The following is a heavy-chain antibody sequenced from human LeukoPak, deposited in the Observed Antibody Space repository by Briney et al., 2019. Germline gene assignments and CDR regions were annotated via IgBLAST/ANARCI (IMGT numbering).Heavy chain of an antibody. CDR2: IKGDGSQK. J-gene: IGHJ4*02. CDR3: ARGNDY. CDR1: GFTFSTYW. Sequence: PGGSLRLSCAGSGFTFSTYWMNWVRQAPGKGLEWVANIKGDGSQKNYADSVKGRFTISRDNAKNSLYLQINRLRDEDTAVYYCARGNDYRGRGTLVTVSS. V-gene: IGHV3-7*04.